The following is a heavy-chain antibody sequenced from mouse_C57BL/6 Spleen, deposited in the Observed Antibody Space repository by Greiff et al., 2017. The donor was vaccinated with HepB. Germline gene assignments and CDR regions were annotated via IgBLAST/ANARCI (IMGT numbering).Heavy chain of an antibody. J-gene: IGHJ2*01. D-gene: IGHD1-2*01. CDR2: ISGGGGNT. Sequence: EVQLVESGGGLVKPGGSLKLSCAASGFTFSSYTMSWVRQTPEKRLEWVATISGGGGNTYYPDSVKGRFTISRDNAKNTLYLQMSSLRSEDTALYYCARNAPITTYFDYWGQGTTLTVSS. CDR3: ARNAPITTYFDY. V-gene: IGHV5-9*01. CDR1: GFTFSSYT.